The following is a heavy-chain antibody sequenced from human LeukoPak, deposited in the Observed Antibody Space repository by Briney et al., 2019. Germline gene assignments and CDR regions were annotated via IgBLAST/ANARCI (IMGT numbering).Heavy chain of an antibody. Sequence: SETPSLTCTVSGGSISSYYWSWIRQPPGKGLEWIGYVYYSGSTNYNPSLKSRVTISVDTSKNQFSLKLSSVTAADTAVYYCARDAVVPAASRVYYYYMDVWGKGTTVTVSS. CDR1: GGSISSYY. D-gene: IGHD2-2*01. CDR3: ARDAVVPAASRVYYYYMDV. CDR2: VYYSGST. J-gene: IGHJ6*03. V-gene: IGHV4-59*01.